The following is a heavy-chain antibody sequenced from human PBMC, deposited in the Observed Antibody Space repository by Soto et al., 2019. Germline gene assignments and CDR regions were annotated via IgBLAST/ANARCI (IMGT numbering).Heavy chain of an antibody. D-gene: IGHD2-21*02. Sequence: LSLTCTVSGGSISYEYYHWTWIRQSPGKGLEWIGYIHYSGSIMYNPSFKSRVSMSVDTSKNQFSLQLTSVTAADTAVYFCAREDDGGDRDYYGLDVWGQGTTVTVSS. CDR1: GGSISYEYYH. CDR3: AREDDGGDRDYYGLDV. CDR2: IHYSGSI. V-gene: IGHV4-30-4*08. J-gene: IGHJ6*02.